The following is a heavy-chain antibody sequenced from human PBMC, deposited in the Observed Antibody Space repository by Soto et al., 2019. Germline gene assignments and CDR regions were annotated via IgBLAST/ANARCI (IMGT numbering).Heavy chain of an antibody. CDR2: IIPIFGTA. D-gene: IGHD3-22*01. Sequence: SVKVSCKASGGTFSSYAISWVRQAPGQGLEWMGGIIPIFGTANYAQKFQGRVTITADESTSTAYMELSSLRSEDTAVYYCARGPETYYYDSSGYYYYWGQGTMVTVSS. CDR3: ARGPETYYYDSSGYYYY. V-gene: IGHV1-69*13. J-gene: IGHJ4*02. CDR1: GGTFSSYA.